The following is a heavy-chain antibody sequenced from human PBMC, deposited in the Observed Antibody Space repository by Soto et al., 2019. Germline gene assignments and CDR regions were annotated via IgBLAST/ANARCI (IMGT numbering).Heavy chain of an antibody. Sequence: SETLSLTCTVSGGSISSYYWSWIRQPPGKGLEWIGYIYYSGSTNYNPSLKSRVTISVDTSKNQFSLKLSSVTAADTAVYYCARDRWDYYYDSSGYPRYGMDVWGQGTTVTVSS. D-gene: IGHD3-22*01. CDR3: ARDRWDYYYDSSGYPRYGMDV. V-gene: IGHV4-59*01. J-gene: IGHJ6*02. CDR2: IYYSGST. CDR1: GGSISSYY.